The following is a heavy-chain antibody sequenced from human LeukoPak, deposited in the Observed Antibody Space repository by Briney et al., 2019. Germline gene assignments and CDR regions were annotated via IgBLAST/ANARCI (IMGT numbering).Heavy chain of an antibody. J-gene: IGHJ3*02. V-gene: IGHV4-59*01. Sequence: PSEALSLTCSGPGGSISSYYWSWIRQPPGEGLEWVGYISDSGSTNYTHSLKSRVTISVDTSKNKFSLKLSSVTAADTAVYYCARGFRWALLDAFDIWGQGTMVTVSS. CDR3: ARGFRWALLDAFDI. CDR2: ISDSGST. CDR1: GGSISSYY. D-gene: IGHD1-26*01.